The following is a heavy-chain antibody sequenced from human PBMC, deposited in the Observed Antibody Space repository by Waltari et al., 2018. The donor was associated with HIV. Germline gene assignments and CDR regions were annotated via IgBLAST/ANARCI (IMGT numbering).Heavy chain of an antibody. J-gene: IGHJ4*02. CDR2: ISNRSDFI. V-gene: IGHV3-21*06. CDR1: GFSFSSLG. D-gene: IGHD5-18*01. Sequence: EVRLVESGGGLVKPGGSLRLSCTASGFSFSSLGMHWVGLVPGKGLEWVSAISNRSDFINYADSVKGRFTIYRDNAANSLYLQMNALRNEDTAVYFCASLPTEGQPPRVFWGQGIIVTVSS. CDR3: ASLPTEGQPPRVF.